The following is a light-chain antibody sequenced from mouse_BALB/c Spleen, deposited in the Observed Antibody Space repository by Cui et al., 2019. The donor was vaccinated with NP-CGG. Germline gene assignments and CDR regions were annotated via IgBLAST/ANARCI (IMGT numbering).Light chain of an antibody. Sequence: QAFVTQESALTTSPGEPVTLTCRPSTGAVTTSNYANWVQEKPDHLFTGLIGGTNNRPPGVPASFSGSLIGDKAALTITGAQTDEAIYFCALWYSNHWVFGGGTKLTVL. CDR1: TGAVTTSNY. CDR3: ALWYSNHWV. CDR2: GTN. V-gene: IGLV1*01. J-gene: IGLJ1*01.